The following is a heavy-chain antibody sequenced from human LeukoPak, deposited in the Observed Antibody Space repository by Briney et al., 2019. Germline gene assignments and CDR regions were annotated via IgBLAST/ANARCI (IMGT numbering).Heavy chain of an antibody. V-gene: IGHV4-39*01. D-gene: IGHD5-18*01. J-gene: IGHJ6*03. CDR2: IYYSGST. Sequence: KASETLSLTCTVSGGSISSSSYYWGWIRQPPGKGLEWIGSIYYSGSTYYNPSLKSRVTISVDTSKNQFSLKLSSVTAADTAVYYCARRWGGYSFCYMDVWGKGTTVTISS. CDR3: ARRWGGYSFCYMDV. CDR1: GGSISSSSYY.